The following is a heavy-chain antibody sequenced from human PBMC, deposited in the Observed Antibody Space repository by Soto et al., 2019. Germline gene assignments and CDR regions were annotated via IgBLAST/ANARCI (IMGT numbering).Heavy chain of an antibody. Sequence: PGGSRRLSCAASGFTVSNYLMNWVRQAPGKGLVWVSHIKNDGTTSYADSVEGRFTVSRDDAKNSFYLQMNSLRADDTAVYYCAKDRGEEGLKFLEWFGGMDVWGHGTTVTVSS. V-gene: IGHV3-74*01. CDR2: IKNDGTT. CDR1: GFTVSNYL. J-gene: IGHJ6*02. CDR3: AKDRGEEGLKFLEWFGGMDV. D-gene: IGHD3-3*01.